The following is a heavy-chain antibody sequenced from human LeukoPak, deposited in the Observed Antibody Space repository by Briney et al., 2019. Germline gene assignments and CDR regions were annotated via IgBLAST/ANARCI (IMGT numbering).Heavy chain of an antibody. Sequence: ASVKVSCKVSGYTLTELSMHWVRQAPGKGLEWMGGFDPEDGETIYAQKFQGRVTMTEDTSTDTAYMELSSLRSEDTAVYYCATEPPGYDSSGFDYWGQGTLVTVSS. D-gene: IGHD3-22*01. J-gene: IGHJ4*02. CDR3: ATEPPGYDSSGFDY. V-gene: IGHV1-24*01. CDR1: GYTLTELS. CDR2: FDPEDGET.